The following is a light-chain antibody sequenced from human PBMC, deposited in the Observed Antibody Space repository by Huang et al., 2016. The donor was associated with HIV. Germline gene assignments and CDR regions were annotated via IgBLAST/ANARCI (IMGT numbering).Light chain of an antibody. J-gene: IGKJ1*01. Sequence: DIVMTQYPDSLAVSLGERATINCKSSQCVLYSSTDKNYLALYQQKPGQSPMLLIYCASLRESGVPYRFSGSGSGTDFTLNSSPLQAEDVAVYFCQQYYSGPTFGQGTKVEV. V-gene: IGKV4-1*01. CDR2: CAS. CDR1: QCVLYSSTDKNY. CDR3: QQYYSGPT.